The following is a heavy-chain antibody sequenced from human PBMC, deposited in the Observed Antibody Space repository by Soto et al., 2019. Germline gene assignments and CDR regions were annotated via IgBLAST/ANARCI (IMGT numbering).Heavy chain of an antibody. J-gene: IGHJ6*02. CDR3: ASGGGGYDLFYYYAMDV. V-gene: IGHV1-69*13. D-gene: IGHD5-12*01. CDR1: GGTFSSYA. Sequence: SVKVSCKASGGTFSSYAISWVRQAPGQGLEWMGGIIPIFGTANYAQKFQGRVTITADESTSTAYMELSSLRSEDTAVYYCASGGGGYDLFYYYAMDVWGQGTTVTVSS. CDR2: IIPIFGTA.